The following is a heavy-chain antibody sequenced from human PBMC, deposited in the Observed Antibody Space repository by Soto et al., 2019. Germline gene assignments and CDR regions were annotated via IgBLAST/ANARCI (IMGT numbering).Heavy chain of an antibody. J-gene: IGHJ1*01. Sequence: AETLSPTCAVYGGSFSGYYWGWIRQPPGKGLEWIGEINHSGSTNYNPSLKSRVTISVDTSKNQFSLKLSSVTAADTAVYYCARGPLRYLLLYTYFQHWGQGTLVTVSS. CDR2: INHSGST. CDR1: GGSFSGYY. CDR3: ARGPLRYLLLYTYFQH. D-gene: IGHD2-2*02. V-gene: IGHV4-34*01.